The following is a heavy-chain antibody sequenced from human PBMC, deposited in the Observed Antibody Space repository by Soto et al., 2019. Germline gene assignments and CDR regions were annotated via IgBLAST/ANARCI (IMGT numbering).Heavy chain of an antibody. CDR2: INPLPTSGST. Sequence: ASVKVSCKASGYIFTNYYIHWVRQAPGQGLEWMAIINPLPTSGSTNYADSVKGRFTISRDNSKNTLYLQMNSLRSDDTAVYYCARDIDDSSSFPDYWGQGTLVTVSS. J-gene: IGHJ4*02. CDR3: ARDIDDSSSFPDY. D-gene: IGHD3-22*01. V-gene: IGHV1-46*04. CDR1: GYIFTNYY.